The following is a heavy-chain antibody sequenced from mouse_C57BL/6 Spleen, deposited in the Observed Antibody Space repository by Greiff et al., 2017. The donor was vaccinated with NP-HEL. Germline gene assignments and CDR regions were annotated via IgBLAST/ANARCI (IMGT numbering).Heavy chain of an antibody. V-gene: IGHV1-52*01. CDR3: AREDSSGRFAY. CDR1: GYTFTSYW. D-gene: IGHD3-2*02. J-gene: IGHJ3*01. CDR2: IDPSDSET. Sequence: VKLQQPGAELVRPGSSVKLSCKASGYTFTSYWMHWVKQRPIQGLEWIGNIDPSDSETHYNQKFKDKATLTVDKSSSTAYMQLSSLTSEDSAVYYCAREDSSGRFAYWGQGTLVTVSA.